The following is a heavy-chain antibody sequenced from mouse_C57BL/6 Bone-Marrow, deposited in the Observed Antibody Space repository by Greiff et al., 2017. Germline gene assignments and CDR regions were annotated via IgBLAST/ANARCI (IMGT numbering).Heavy chain of an antibody. CDR2: IDPSDSYT. Sequence: VQLQQPGAELVMPGASVKLSCKASGYTFTSYWMHWVKQRPGQGLEWIGEIDPSDSYTNYNQKFKGKSTLTVDKSSSTAYMQLSSLTSEESAVYSCASGWSCYDYDVSWFSYWGQGTLVTVSA. CDR3: ASGWSCYDYDVSWFSY. CDR1: GYTFTSYW. J-gene: IGHJ3*01. D-gene: IGHD2-4*01. V-gene: IGHV1-69*01.